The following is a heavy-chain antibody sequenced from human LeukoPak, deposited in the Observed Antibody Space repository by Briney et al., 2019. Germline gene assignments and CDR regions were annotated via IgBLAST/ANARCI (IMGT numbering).Heavy chain of an antibody. CDR1: GFTFISYA. CDR3: AIMHGYYDGSGFWVQ. V-gene: IGHV3-23*01. J-gene: IGHJ4*02. Sequence: GGSLRLSCAASGFTFISYAMSWVRQAPGKGLEWVSFISPSGDRTSNADSVEGRFTISRDNTRNTLYLQMNSLRDEDTGVYYCAIMHGYYDGSGFWVQWGQGTLVTVSS. CDR2: ISPSGDRT. D-gene: IGHD3-22*01.